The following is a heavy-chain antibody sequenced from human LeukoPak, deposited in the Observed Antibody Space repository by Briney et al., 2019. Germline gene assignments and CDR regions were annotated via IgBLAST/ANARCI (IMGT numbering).Heavy chain of an antibody. J-gene: IGHJ4*02. Sequence: GGTLRLSCAASGFTFSSYWMSSVRQAPGKGLEWVANIKQDGSEKYYVASVEGRFTISRHNAKNSLYLPMDSLRAQGTAVYTCARDKTRGLGYSYSKSGNYFDYWGQGTLVTVSS. D-gene: IGHD5-18*01. CDR1: GFTFSSYW. CDR3: ARDKTRGLGYSYSKSGNYFDY. V-gene: IGHV3-7*01. CDR2: IKQDGSEK.